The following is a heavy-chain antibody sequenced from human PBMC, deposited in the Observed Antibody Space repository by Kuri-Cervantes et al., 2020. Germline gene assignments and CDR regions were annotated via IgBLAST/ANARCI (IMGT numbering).Heavy chain of an antibody. CDR3: ARGGHLDGSGYYLGDS. CDR2: INHSGST. V-gene: IGHV4-34*01. D-gene: IGHD3-22*01. CDR1: GGSLSGYY. Sequence: SQTLSLTCAVYGGSLSGYYWNWIRQPPGKGLEWIGEINHSGSTKYNPSLKSRVTTSVDTSKNQFSLKLSSVTAADTAVYYCARGGHLDGSGYYLGDSWGQGILVTVSS. J-gene: IGHJ4*02.